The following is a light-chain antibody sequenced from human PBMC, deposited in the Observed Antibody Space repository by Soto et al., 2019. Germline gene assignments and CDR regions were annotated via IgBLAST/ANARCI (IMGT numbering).Light chain of an antibody. Sequence: DIQMTQSPFSLSASVGDRVTIICRASQSISSYLNWYKQKPGKAPKLLIYAASSLQSGVPSRFSGSGFGTDFTLTISSLTPQRFETYYCQQSYSTPRTFGQGTRLEIK. J-gene: IGKJ5*01. CDR1: QSISSY. V-gene: IGKV1-39*01. CDR3: QQSYSTPRT. CDR2: AAS.